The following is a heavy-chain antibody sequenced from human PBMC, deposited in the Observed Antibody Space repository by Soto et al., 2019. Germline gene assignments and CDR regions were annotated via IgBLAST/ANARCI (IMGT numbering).Heavy chain of an antibody. Sequence: SETLCLTCTVAGGSMSGSNWWNWVRQSPGKGLEWIGEAHHSGRTNYNPSLKSRVTISVDKSKNHFSLKLSSVTAADTAVYYCARSEATGLDYWGQGTLVTVSS. D-gene: IGHD1-26*01. J-gene: IGHJ4*02. CDR3: ARSEATGLDY. V-gene: IGHV4-4*02. CDR1: GGSMSGSNW. CDR2: AHHSGRT.